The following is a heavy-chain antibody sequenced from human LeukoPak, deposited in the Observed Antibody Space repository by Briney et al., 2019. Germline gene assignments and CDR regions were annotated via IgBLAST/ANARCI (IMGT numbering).Heavy chain of an antibody. D-gene: IGHD3-22*01. CDR2: ISGRRSYI. J-gene: IGHJ4*02. CDR1: GFTLTSYS. V-gene: IGHV3-21*01. CDR3: ARDRESEYYYDTSGSVDY. Sequence: GRCLRLSCAPSGFTLTSYSINWVRPAAGKGRGWVSSISGRRSYIYYASSVKGRFTISRYNRKKSLYLQMNRLRAEHTGVYYSARDRESEYYYDTSGSVDYWGQGTLVTVSS.